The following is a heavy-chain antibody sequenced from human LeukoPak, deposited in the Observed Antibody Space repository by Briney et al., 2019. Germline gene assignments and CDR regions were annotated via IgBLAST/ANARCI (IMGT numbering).Heavy chain of an antibody. CDR2: IYYSGST. CDR1: GGSISSHY. CDR3: ARGKEYSSGWSYYYYYMDV. J-gene: IGHJ6*03. Sequence: SETLSLTCTVSGGSISSHYWSWIRQPPGKGLEWIGYIYYSGSTNYNPSLKSRVTISVDTSKNQFSLKLSSVTAADTAVYYCARGKEYSSGWSYYYYYMDVWGKGTTVTVSS. D-gene: IGHD6-19*01. V-gene: IGHV4-59*11.